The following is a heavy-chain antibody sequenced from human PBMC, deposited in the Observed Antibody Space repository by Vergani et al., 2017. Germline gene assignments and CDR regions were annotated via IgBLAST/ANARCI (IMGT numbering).Heavy chain of an antibody. Sequence: QLVQSGSELKKPGASVKVSCKASGFTFTSSAMQWVRQARGQRLEWIGWIVVGSGNTNYAQKFQERDTITRDMSTSTAYMELSSLRSEDTYVYYCAAERHGTTDYYYMDVWGKGTTVTVSS. J-gene: IGHJ6*03. CDR1: GFTFTSSA. D-gene: IGHD4-11*01. CDR3: AAERHGTTDYYYMDV. CDR2: IVVGSGNT. V-gene: IGHV1-58*02.